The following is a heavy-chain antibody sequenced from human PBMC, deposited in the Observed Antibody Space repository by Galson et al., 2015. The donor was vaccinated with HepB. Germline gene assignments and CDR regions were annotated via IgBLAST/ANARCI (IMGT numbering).Heavy chain of an antibody. CDR2: ISGSGGST. CDR1: GFTFSSYA. Sequence: SLRLSCAASGFTFSSYAMSWVRQAPGKGLEWVSAISGSGGSTYYADSVKGRFTISRDNSKNTLYLQMNSLRAEDTAVYYCTKDLGVIVVITGEFDYWGQGTLVTVSS. CDR3: TKDLGVIVVITGEFDY. D-gene: IGHD3-22*01. J-gene: IGHJ4*02. V-gene: IGHV3-23*01.